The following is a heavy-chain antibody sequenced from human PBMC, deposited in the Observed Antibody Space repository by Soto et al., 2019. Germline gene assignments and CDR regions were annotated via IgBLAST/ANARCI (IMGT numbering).Heavy chain of an antibody. J-gene: IGHJ6*02. CDR2: IIPIVGTA. Sequence: QVQLVQSGAEVKKPGSSVKVSCKASGGTFSSYAISWVRQAPGQGLEWMGGIIPIVGTANYAQKFQGRVTITADESTSTAYMELSSLRSGDTAVYYCASPTKPRYCYDGMDVWGQGTTVTVSS. D-gene: IGHD2-8*01. CDR3: ASPTKPRYCYDGMDV. V-gene: IGHV1-69*12. CDR1: GGTFSSYA.